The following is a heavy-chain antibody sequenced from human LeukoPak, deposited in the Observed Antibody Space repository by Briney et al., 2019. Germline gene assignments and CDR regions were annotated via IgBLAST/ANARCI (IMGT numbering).Heavy chain of an antibody. V-gene: IGHV3-23*01. Sequence: GSLRLSCAASEFTFTSDAITSVRQAPGKGLEWFSIISGSGGSTYYADSVKGRFTIFRDNSKNTLYLQMNSLRAEDKAVYYCARGGYYGSGSPYYMDVWGKGTTVTISS. CDR1: EFTFTSDA. CDR3: ARGGYYGSGSPYYMDV. CDR2: ISGSGGST. D-gene: IGHD3-10*01. J-gene: IGHJ6*03.